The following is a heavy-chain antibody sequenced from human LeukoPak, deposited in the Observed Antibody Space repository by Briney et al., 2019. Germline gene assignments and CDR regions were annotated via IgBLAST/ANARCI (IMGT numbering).Heavy chain of an antibody. CDR2: INHSGST. CDR1: GGSFSGYY. V-gene: IGHV4-34*01. Sequence: SETLSLTCAVYGGSFSGYYWSWIRQPPGKGLEWIGEINHSGSTNYNPSLKSRVTISVDTSKNQFSLKLSSVTAADTAVYYCAKGSWNYYYGMDVWGQGPTVTVPS. J-gene: IGHJ6*02. D-gene: IGHD6-13*01. CDR3: AKGSWNYYYGMDV.